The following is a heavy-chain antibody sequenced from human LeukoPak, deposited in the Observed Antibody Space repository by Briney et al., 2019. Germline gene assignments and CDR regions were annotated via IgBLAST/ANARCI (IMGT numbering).Heavy chain of an antibody. CDR3: ARLGGSYYADFDY. Sequence: SETLSLTCTVSGDSISSNNYYWGWIRQPPGKGLEWIGSIYYSGSAYYNPSLKSRVTISVDTSKNQFSLKLGSVTAADTAVYYCARLGGSYYADFDYWGQGTLVTVSS. CDR1: GDSISSNNYY. V-gene: IGHV4-39*01. CDR2: IYYSGSA. D-gene: IGHD1-26*01. J-gene: IGHJ4*02.